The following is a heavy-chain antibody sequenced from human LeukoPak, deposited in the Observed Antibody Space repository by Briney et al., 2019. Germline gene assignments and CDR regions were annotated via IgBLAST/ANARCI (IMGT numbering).Heavy chain of an antibody. CDR3: AREGFAVAGTQLDY. D-gene: IGHD6-19*01. J-gene: IGHJ4*02. V-gene: IGHV1-8*03. CDR1: GYTFTRYV. Sequence: ASVKVSCKASGYTFTRYVINWVRQATGQGLEWMGWMNPNSGNTGYAQKFQGRVTITRNTSISTAYMELSSLRSEDTAVYYCAREGFAVAGTQLDYWGQGTLVTVSS. CDR2: MNPNSGNT.